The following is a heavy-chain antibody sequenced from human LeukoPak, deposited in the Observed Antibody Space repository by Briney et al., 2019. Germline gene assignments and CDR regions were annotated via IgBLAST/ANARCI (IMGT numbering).Heavy chain of an antibody. J-gene: IGHJ4*02. Sequence: PGGSLRLSCAASGFTFSTYGMNWVRQAPGKGLEWVSGISPSGDITYYADSVMGRFSISRDNPKSTVSLQMSNLRAEDTAVYYCARAGRVVLLNRGEFDYWGQGTLVTVSS. CDR2: ISPSGDIT. V-gene: IGHV3-23*01. D-gene: IGHD3-10*01. CDR3: ARAGRVVLLNRGEFDY. CDR1: GFTFSTYG.